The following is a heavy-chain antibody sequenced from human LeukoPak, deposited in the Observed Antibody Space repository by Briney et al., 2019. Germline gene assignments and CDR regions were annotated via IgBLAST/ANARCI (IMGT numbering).Heavy chain of an antibody. CDR1: GGTFSSYA. CDR3: ATAVFWSGYLVDAFDI. V-gene: IGHV1-69*05. D-gene: IGHD3-3*01. Sequence: SVKVSCKASGGTFSSYAISWVRQAPGQGLEWMGGIIPIFGTANYAQKFQGRVTITTDESTSTAYMELSSLRSEDTAVYYCATAVFWSGYLVDAFDIWGQGTMVTVSS. CDR2: IIPIFGTA. J-gene: IGHJ3*02.